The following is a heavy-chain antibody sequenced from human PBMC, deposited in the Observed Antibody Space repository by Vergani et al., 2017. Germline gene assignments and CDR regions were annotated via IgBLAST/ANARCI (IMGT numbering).Heavy chain of an antibody. CDR2: IIPSLATT. CDR1: GGTFSSYA. J-gene: IGHJ4*02. V-gene: IGHV1-69*11. CDR3: ARATCSGGSCYRGFEY. D-gene: IGHD2-15*01. Sequence: QVQLVQSGAEVKKPGSSVKVSCKASGGTFSSYALNWVRQAPGQGLEWMGSIIPSLATTIYAQKFQGRVTITADESTSTAYMELSSLKSEDTAVFYCARATCSGGSCYRGFEYWGQGTRVTVSS.